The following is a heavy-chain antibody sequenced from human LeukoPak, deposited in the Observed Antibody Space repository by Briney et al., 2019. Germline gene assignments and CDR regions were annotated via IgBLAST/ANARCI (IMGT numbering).Heavy chain of an antibody. Sequence: SETLSLTCAVSGGSISSSNWWSWVRQPPGKGLEWIGEIYHSGSTNYNPSLKSRVTISVDTSKNQFSLKLSSVTAADTAVYYCARGRRGYSYGQIDYWGQGTLVTVSS. J-gene: IGHJ4*02. CDR1: GGSISSSNW. CDR2: IYHSGST. V-gene: IGHV4-4*02. CDR3: ARGRRGYSYGQIDY. D-gene: IGHD5-18*01.